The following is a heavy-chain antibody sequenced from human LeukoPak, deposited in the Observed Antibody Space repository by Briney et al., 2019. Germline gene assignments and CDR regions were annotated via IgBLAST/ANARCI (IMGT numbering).Heavy chain of an antibody. J-gene: IGHJ4*02. V-gene: IGHV3-9*01. CDR1: GFTFDDYA. CDR2: ISWNSGSI. D-gene: IGHD3-22*01. CDR3: AKDTKYYYDSSGYFDY. Sequence: GGSLRLSCAASGFTFDDYAMHWVRQAPGKGLEWVSGISWNSGSIGYADSVKGRFTISGDNAKNSLYLQMNSLRAEDTALYYCAKDTKYYYDSSGYFDYWGQGTLVTVSS.